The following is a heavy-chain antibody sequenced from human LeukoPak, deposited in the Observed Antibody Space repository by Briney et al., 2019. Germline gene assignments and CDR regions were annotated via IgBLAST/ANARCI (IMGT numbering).Heavy chain of an antibody. CDR2: ISSSGSTI. CDR3: ARDPYSGNLGPTYYYYMDV. CDR1: GFTFSDYY. Sequence: PGGSLRLSCAASGFTFSDYYMSWIRQAPGKGLEWVSYISSSGSTIYYADSVKGRFTISRGNAKNSLYLQMNSLRAEDTAVYYCARDPYSGNLGPTYYYYMDVWGKGTTVTVSS. J-gene: IGHJ6*03. V-gene: IGHV3-11*01. D-gene: IGHD1-26*01.